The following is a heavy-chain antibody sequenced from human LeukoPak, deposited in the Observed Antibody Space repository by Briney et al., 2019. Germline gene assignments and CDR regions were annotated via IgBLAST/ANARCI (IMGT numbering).Heavy chain of an antibody. CDR2: IWYDGSNK. J-gene: IGHJ4*02. V-gene: IGHV3-33*01. CDR1: GFTFSSYG. D-gene: IGHD6-13*01. CDR3: ARDRAAAYFDY. Sequence: GGSLRLSCAASGFTFSSYGMHWVRQAPGKGLEWVAVIWYDGSNKYYADSVKGRFTISRDNSKNTLYLQMNSLRAEDTAVYYCARDRAAAYFDYWGQGTLVTVSS.